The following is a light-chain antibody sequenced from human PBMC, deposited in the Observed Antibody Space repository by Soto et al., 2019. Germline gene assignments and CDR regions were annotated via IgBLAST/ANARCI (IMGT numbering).Light chain of an antibody. CDR1: SSDVGGYNY. V-gene: IGLV2-14*03. CDR2: EVI. Sequence: QSALTQPASVSGSPGQSITISCTGTSSDVGGYNYVSWYQQHPGKAPKLMIYEVINRPSGVSSRFSGSKSGNTASLTISGLQAEDEADYYCTSYTTTNTQVFGTGTKGTVL. J-gene: IGLJ1*01. CDR3: TSYTTTNTQV.